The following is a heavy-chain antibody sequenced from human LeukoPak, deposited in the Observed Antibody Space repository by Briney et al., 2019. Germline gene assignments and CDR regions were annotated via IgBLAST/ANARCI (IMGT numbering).Heavy chain of an antibody. J-gene: IGHJ5*02. V-gene: IGHV4-31*03. CDR3: ARDHTSYYYGSGSYLRWFDP. D-gene: IGHD3-10*01. CDR1: GGSISSGGYY. Sequence: SETLSLTCTVSGGSISSGGYYWSWIRQHPGKGLEWIGYIYYSGSTYYNPSLKSRVTISVDTSKNQFSLKLSSVTAADTAVYYCARDHTSYYYGSGSYLRWFDPWGQGTLVTVSS. CDR2: IYYSGST.